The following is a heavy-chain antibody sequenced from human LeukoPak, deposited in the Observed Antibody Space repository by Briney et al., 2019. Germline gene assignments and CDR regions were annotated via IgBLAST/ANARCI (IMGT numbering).Heavy chain of an antibody. V-gene: IGHV3-30*18. D-gene: IGHD3-3*01. CDR3: AKERPVFGVVYGMDV. CDR2: ISYDGSNK. Sequence: GGSLRLSCTASAFTLVNYGMHGVRQAPGKGLEWVAVISYDGSNKYYADSVKGRFTISRDNSKNTLYLQMNSLRTEDTAVYYCAKERPVFGVVYGMDVWGQGTTVTVSS. CDR1: AFTLVNYG. J-gene: IGHJ6*02.